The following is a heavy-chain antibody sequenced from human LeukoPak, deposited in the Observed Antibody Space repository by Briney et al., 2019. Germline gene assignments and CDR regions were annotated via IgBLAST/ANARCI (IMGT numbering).Heavy chain of an antibody. CDR1: GGSISSGGYY. CDR2: IYYSGST. V-gene: IGHV4-31*03. J-gene: IGHJ5*02. CDR3: ARGKGSGWFPPNNWSDP. D-gene: IGHD6-19*01. Sequence: PSQTLSLTCTVSGGSISSGGYYWSWIRQHPGKGLEWIGYIYYSGSTYYNPSLKSRVTISVDTSKNQFSLKLSSVTAADTAVYYCARGKGSGWFPPNNWSDPWGQGTLVTVSS.